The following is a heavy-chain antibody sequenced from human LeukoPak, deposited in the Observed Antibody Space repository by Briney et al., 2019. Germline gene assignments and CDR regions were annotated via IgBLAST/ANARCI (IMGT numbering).Heavy chain of an antibody. CDR2: IWFDGIRK. J-gene: IGHJ3*02. V-gene: IGHV3-33*01. Sequence: GGSLRLSCAASGFTFSNYGMHCVRQVPGKGLEWVAAIWFDGIRKYYADSVKGRLTISRDNSKNTLYLQMNSLRAEDTAVYYCARDLEDSSPFGAFDMWGQGTMVTVSS. CDR1: GFTFSNYG. D-gene: IGHD3-22*01. CDR3: ARDLEDSSPFGAFDM.